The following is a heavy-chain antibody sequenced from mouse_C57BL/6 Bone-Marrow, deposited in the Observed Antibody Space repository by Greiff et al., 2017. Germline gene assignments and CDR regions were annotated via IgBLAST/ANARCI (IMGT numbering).Heavy chain of an antibody. J-gene: IGHJ4*01. Sequence: VQLQQSGTVLARPGASVKMSCKTSGYTFTSYWMHWVKQRPGQGLEWIGAIYPGNSDTSYNQKFKGKATLTAVTSASTAYMELSSLTNVDSAVYYCTRGDGYYVFYAMDYWGQGTSVTVSS. CDR1: GYTFTSYW. CDR2: IYPGNSDT. CDR3: TRGDGYYVFYAMDY. D-gene: IGHD2-3*01. V-gene: IGHV1-5*01.